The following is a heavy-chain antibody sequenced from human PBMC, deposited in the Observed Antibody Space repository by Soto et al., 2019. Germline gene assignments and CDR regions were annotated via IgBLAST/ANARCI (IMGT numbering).Heavy chain of an antibody. V-gene: IGHV1-8*01. CDR2: MNPNSGNT. Sequence: QVQLVQSGAEVKKPGASVKVSCKASGYTITSYDINWVRQATGQGLEWMGWMNPNSGNTGYAQKFQGRVTMTRNTSISTAYMELSSLRSEDTAVYYCARWGVGPRFYYYGMDVWGQGTTVTVSS. J-gene: IGHJ6*02. CDR1: GYTITSYD. CDR3: ARWGVGPRFYYYGMDV. D-gene: IGHD3-16*01.